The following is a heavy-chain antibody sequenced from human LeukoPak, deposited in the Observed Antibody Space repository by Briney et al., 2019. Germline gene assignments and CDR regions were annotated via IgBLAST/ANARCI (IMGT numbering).Heavy chain of an antibody. CDR1: GGSISGYY. CDR2: IYYSGNT. V-gene: IGHV4-59*12. Sequence: PSETLSLTCTVSGGSISGYYWSWIRQPPGKGLEWIGYIYYSGNTNYNSSLKSRVTISLDTSKNQFSLRLSSVTAADTAVYYCARLRRYYGSGSYQIIAYRYYYMDVWGKGTTVTISS. CDR3: ARLRRYYGSGSYQIIAYRYYYMDV. J-gene: IGHJ6*03. D-gene: IGHD3-10*01.